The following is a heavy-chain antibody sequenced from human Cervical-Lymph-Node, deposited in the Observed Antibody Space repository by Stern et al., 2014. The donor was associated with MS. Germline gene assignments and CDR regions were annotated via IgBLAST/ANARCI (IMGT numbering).Heavy chain of an antibody. J-gene: IGHJ3*01. CDR1: GFTFSSYA. D-gene: IGHD3-9*01. V-gene: IGHV3-30*04. Sequence: QLVESGGGVVQPGTSLRLSCAASGFTFSSYALHWVRPAPGKGLEWVAVISYDGSEEYYANSVKARFTISRDDSKDTLYVQMNNLTTEDTAIYYCARDHRSYYDVLIGPIFLPWDAFDLWGQGTMVTVSS. CDR2: ISYDGSEE. CDR3: ARDHRSYYDVLIGPIFLPWDAFDL.